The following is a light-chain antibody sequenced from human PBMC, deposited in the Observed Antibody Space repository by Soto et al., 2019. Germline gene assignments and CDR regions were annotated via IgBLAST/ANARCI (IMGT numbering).Light chain of an antibody. CDR3: MLYMGSGMVV. J-gene: IGLJ2*01. V-gene: IGLV8-61*01. CDR2: STN. Sequence: QAVVTQEPSFSVSPGGTVTLTCGLSSGSVSTSYYPSWYQQTPGQAPRTLIYSTNTRSSGVPDRFSGSILGNKAALTISGAQADDESDYYCMLYMGSGMVVFGGGTKVTVL. CDR1: SGSVSTSYY.